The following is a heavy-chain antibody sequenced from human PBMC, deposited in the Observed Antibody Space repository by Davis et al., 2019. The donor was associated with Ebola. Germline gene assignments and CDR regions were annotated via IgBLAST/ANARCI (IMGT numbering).Heavy chain of an antibody. J-gene: IGHJ4*02. V-gene: IGHV3-23*01. D-gene: IGHD1-26*01. CDR1: GFTFTKYG. Sequence: PGGSLRLSCAASGFTFTKYGMSWVRQAPGKGLEWVSGISNSGGITHYADSVKGRFTISRDNSKNTLYLQMNSLRPDDTAVYYCAKDLRLGSYTDDYWGQGTLVTVSS. CDR3: AKDLRLGSYTDDY. CDR2: ISNSGGIT.